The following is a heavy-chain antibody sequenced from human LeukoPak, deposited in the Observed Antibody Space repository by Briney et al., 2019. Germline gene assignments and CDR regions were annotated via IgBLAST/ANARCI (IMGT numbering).Heavy chain of an antibody. D-gene: IGHD5-18*01. J-gene: IGHJ4*02. CDR2: ISPGGGPT. CDR3: ARLNLGYSYGLGYDY. Sequence: GGSLRLSCAGSGFPFSSHGMNWVRQAPGKGLEWVSGISPGGGPTYYADSVRGRFTISRDDSKNTLYLQMNSLRAEDTAVYYCARLNLGYSYGLGYDYWGQGTLVTVSS. CDR1: GFPFSSHG. V-gene: IGHV3-23*01.